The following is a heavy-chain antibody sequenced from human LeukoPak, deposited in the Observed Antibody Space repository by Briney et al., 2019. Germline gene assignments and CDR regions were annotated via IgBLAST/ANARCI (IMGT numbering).Heavy chain of an antibody. CDR3: ARLGTSGSGSYWSVNWFDP. CDR1: GGSISSYY. Sequence: SETLSLTCTVSGGSISSYYWSWIRQPPGKGLEWIGYIYYSGSTNYNPSLKSRVTISVDTSKNQFSLKLSSVTAADTAVYYCARLGTSGSGSYWSVNWFDPWGQGTLVTVSS. D-gene: IGHD3-10*01. V-gene: IGHV4-59*12. J-gene: IGHJ5*02. CDR2: IYYSGST.